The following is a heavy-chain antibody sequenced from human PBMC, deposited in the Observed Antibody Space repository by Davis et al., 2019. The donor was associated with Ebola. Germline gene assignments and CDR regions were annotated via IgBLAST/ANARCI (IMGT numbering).Heavy chain of an antibody. D-gene: IGHD2-8*01. J-gene: IGHJ6*02. CDR2: INHSGST. V-gene: IGHV4-34*01. CDR1: GGSFSGYY. CDR3: AREGTNSQGRGLDV. Sequence: PSETLSLTCAVYGGSFSGYYWSWIRQPPGKGLEWIGEINHSGSTNYNPSLKSRVTISVDTSKNQFSLFLTSVTAADTAVYYCAREGTNSQGRGLDVWGQGTTVTVSS.